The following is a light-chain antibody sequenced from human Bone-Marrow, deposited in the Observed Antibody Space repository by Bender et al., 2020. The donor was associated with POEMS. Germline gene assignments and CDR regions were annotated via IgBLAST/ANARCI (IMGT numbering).Light chain of an antibody. J-gene: IGLJ2*01. CDR2: EVS. Sequence: QSALTQPASVSGSPGQSITISCTGSSSDVGAYDYVSWYQLHPGKAPKLIISEVSNRPSGVSNRFSGSKSGNTASLTISGLQAEDEADYYCSSYTSTSTPVVFGGGTTLTVL. CDR1: SSDVGAYDY. CDR3: SSYTSTSTPVV. V-gene: IGLV2-14*01.